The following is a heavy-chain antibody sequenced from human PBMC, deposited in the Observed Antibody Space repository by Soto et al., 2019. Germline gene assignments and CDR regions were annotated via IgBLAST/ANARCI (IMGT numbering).Heavy chain of an antibody. D-gene: IGHD3-3*01. Sequence: ASVKVCCKASGGTFSSYAISWVRQAPGQGLEWMGGIIPIFGTANYAQKFQGRVTITADESTSTAYMELSSLRSEDTAVYYCARVDDFWSGLLNWFDPWGDVTMVPV. CDR1: GGTFSSYA. CDR2: IIPIFGTA. V-gene: IGHV1-69*13. J-gene: IGHJ5*02. CDR3: ARVDDFWSGLLNWFDP.